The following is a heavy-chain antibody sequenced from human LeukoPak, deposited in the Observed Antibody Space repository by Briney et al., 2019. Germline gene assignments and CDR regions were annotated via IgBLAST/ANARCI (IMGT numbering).Heavy chain of an antibody. V-gene: IGHV3-23*01. D-gene: IGHD2-2*02. Sequence: TGGSLRLSCAASGFTFSSYAMSWVRQAPGKGLEWVSAISGSGGSTYYADSVKGRFTISRDNSKNTLYLQMNSLRAEDTAVYYCAKVDVAVVPAAIKAGWFDPWGQGTLVTVSS. CDR1: GFTFSSYA. CDR3: AKVDVAVVPAAIKAGWFDP. J-gene: IGHJ5*02. CDR2: ISGSGGST.